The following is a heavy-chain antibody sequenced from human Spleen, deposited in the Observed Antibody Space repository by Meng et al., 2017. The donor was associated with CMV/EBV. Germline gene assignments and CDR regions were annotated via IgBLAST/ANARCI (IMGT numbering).Heavy chain of an antibody. CDR3: ARVILNSNVMMIASDY. D-gene: IGHD2-21*01. J-gene: IGHJ4*02. CDR2: ISGSGGST. Sequence: GGSLRLSCAASGFTFSSYAMSWVRQAPGKGLEWVSAISGSGGSTYYADSVKGRFTISRDNSKNTLYLQMNSLRAEDTAVYYCARVILNSNVMMIASDYWGQGTLVTVSS. V-gene: IGHV3-23*01. CDR1: GFTFSSYA.